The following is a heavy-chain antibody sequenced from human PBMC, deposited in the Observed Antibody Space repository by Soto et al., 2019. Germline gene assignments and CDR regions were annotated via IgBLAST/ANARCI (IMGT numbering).Heavy chain of an antibody. J-gene: IGHJ3*02. CDR2: IYYSGST. CDR3: ARHPPGIYGAFDI. CDR1: GVSILSSSFY. V-gene: IGHV4-39*01. Sequence: SETLSLTCTFSGVSILSSSFYWGLIRQPPGKGLEGIGSIYYSGSTYYNPSLKSRVTISVDSSKNQFSLKLSFVTAVDTVVFYCARHPPGIYGAFDIWGQGTMVTVSS. D-gene: IGHD3-10*01.